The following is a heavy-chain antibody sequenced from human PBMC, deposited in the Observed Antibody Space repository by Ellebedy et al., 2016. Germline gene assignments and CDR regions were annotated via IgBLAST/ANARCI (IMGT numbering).Heavy chain of an antibody. J-gene: IGHJ3*02. CDR3: ARGGVAADAFDI. Sequence: SVKVSCXASGGTFSSYAISWVRQAPGQGLEWMGRIIPILGIANYAQKFQGRVTITADKSTSTAYMELSSLRSEDTAVYYCARGGVAADAFDIWGQGTMVTVSS. V-gene: IGHV1-69*04. CDR2: IIPILGIA. D-gene: IGHD6-19*01. CDR1: GGTFSSYA.